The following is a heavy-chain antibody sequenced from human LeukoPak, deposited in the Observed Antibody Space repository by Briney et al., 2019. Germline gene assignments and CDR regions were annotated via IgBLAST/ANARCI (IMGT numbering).Heavy chain of an antibody. CDR2: IRYDGSNK. CDR1: GFTFSSYG. Sequence: PGGSLRLSCAASGFTFSSYGMHWVRQAPGKGLEWVAFIRYDGSNKYYADSVKGRFTISRDNSKNTLYLQMNSLRAEDTAVYYCAKDKGEIVVPAALDYWGQGTLVTVSS. CDR3: AKDKGEIVVPAALDY. V-gene: IGHV3-30*02. J-gene: IGHJ4*02. D-gene: IGHD2-2*01.